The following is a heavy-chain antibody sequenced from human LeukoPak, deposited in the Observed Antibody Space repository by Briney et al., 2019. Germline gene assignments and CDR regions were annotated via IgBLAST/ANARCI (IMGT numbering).Heavy chain of an antibody. CDR1: GYSISSGYY. Sequence: SETLSLTCTVSGYSISSGYYWGWIRQPPGKGLEWIGSIYHSGSTYYNPSLKSRVTISVDTSKNQFSLKLSSVTAADTAVYYCATAAAIFGVVITSPFDYWGQGTLVTVSS. V-gene: IGHV4-38-2*02. CDR2: IYHSGST. CDR3: ATAAAIFGVVITSPFDY. J-gene: IGHJ4*02. D-gene: IGHD3-3*01.